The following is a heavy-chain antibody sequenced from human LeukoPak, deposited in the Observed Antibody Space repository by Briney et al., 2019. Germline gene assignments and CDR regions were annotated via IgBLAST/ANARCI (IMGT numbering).Heavy chain of an antibody. J-gene: IGHJ4*02. CDR3: ARGEERGSGTVHFDY. D-gene: IGHD3-10*01. Sequence: SETLSLTCAVSGGSISNNNWWSWVRQPPGMGLEWIGEIYHGGSTNYNPSLKSRDTMSVDRSKNQFSLKLSSVTAADTAVYYCARGEERGSGTVHFDYWGQGTLVTVSS. V-gene: IGHV4-4*02. CDR1: GGSISNNNW. CDR2: IYHGGST.